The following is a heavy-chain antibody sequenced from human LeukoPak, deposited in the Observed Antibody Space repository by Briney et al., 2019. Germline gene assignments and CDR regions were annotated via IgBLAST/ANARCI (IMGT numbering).Heavy chain of an antibody. CDR2: IWYDGSNK. CDR1: GFTFSSCN. J-gene: IGHJ4*02. D-gene: IGHD4-17*01. CDR3: AKDSNDYGDYNYFDY. V-gene: IGHV3-33*06. Sequence: PGGSLKLSCVVSGFTFSSCNMHWVRQAPGKGLEWVALIWYDGSNKYYTDSVKGRFTISRDNSKNTLYLQMNSLRAEDTALYYCAKDSNDYGDYNYFDYWGQGTLVTVSS.